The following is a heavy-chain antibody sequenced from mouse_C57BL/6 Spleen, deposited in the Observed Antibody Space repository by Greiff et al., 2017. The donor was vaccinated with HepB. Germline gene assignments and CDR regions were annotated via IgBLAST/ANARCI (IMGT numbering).Heavy chain of an antibody. CDR2: INPNNGGT. D-gene: IGHD1-1*01. V-gene: IGHV1-18*01. J-gene: IGHJ1*03. CDR3: ARGLVTTVVATKYFDV. CDR1: GYTFTDYN. Sequence: VQLQQSGPELVKPGASVKIPCKASGYTFTDYNMDWVKQSHGKSLEWIGDINPNNGGTIYNQKFKGKATLTVDKSSSTAYMELRSLTSEDTAVYYCARGLVTTVVATKYFDVWGTGTTVTVSS.